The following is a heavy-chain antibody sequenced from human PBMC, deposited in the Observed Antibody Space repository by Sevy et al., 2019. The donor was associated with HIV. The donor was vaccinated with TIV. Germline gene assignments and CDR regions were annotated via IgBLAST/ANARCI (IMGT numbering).Heavy chain of an antibody. J-gene: IGHJ6*02. D-gene: IGHD3-3*01. CDR3: ARVRDFWSGYYANYNYYYGMDV. CDR1: GFTFSSYW. CDR2: IKQDGSEK. V-gene: IGHV3-7*01. Sequence: GGSLRLSCAASGFTFSSYWMSWVRQAPGKGLEWVAKIKQDGSEKYYVDSVKGRFTISRDNAKNSLSLQMNSLRAEDTAVYYCARVRDFWSGYYANYNYYYGMDVWGQGTTVTVSS.